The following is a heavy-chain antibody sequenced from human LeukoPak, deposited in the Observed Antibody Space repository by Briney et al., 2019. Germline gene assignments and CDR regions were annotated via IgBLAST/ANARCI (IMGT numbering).Heavy chain of an antibody. V-gene: IGHV3-48*03. D-gene: IGHD6-13*01. J-gene: IGHJ4*02. CDR3: ARETSSWFDY. CDR1: EFTFSSYE. Sequence: PGGSLRLSCAASEFTFSSYEMNWVRQAPGKGLERVSYISSSGGTIYYADSVKGRFTISRDNAKNSLYLQMNSLRAEDTAVYYCARETSSWFDYWGQGTLVTVSS. CDR2: ISSSGGTI.